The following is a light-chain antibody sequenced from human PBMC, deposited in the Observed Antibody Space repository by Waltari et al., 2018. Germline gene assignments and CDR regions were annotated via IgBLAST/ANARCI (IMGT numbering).Light chain of an antibody. V-gene: IGKV1-5*01. CDR1: QSISSW. CDR3: QQYNSYPWT. Sequence: DIQMTQSPSTLSASVGYRVTITCRASQSISSWLAWYQQKPGKAPKLLIYDASSLESGVTSRFSGSGSGTEFTLTISSLQPDDFATYYCQQYNSYPWTFGQGTKVEIK. J-gene: IGKJ1*01. CDR2: DAS.